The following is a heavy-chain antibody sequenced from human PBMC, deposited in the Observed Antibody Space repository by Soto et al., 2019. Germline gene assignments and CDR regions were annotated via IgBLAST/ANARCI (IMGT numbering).Heavy chain of an antibody. CDR1: GGSISSGGYY. V-gene: IGHV4-31*03. CDR2: ISYSGST. J-gene: IGHJ4*03. CDR3: ASGVLH. Sequence: QVQLQESGPGLVQPSQTLSLTCTVSGGSISSGGYYWSWIRQHPGTGLEWIGHISYSGSTCYNTSLKVGVTRTVYSPRNQSSMIVNTVTSAGTAVYYGASGVLHWGQGTMVTVSS. D-gene: IGHD3-10*01.